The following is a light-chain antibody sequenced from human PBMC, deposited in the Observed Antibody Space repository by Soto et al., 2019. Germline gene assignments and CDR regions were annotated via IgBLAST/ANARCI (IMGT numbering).Light chain of an antibody. CDR3: GTWDSSLSAV. CDR1: SSNIGNNY. V-gene: IGLV1-51*01. CDR2: DNN. Sequence: QSVLTQPPSVSAAPGQKVTISCSGSSSNIGNNYVSWYQQLPGTAPKLLIYDNNKRPSGIPDRFSGSKSGTSATLGITGLQTGDEADYCCGTWDSSLSAVFGGGTQLTVL. J-gene: IGLJ7*01.